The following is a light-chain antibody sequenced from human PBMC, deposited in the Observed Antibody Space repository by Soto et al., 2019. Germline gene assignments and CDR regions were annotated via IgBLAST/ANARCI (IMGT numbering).Light chain of an antibody. Sequence: QPVLTQPASVSGSPGQSITISCTGTSSDVGGNNYVSWYQHHPGKAPKLIIYDVSSRPSGVSNRFSGSKSGNTASLTISGLQAEDEADYYCSSYTSSFTLEFGGGTKVTVL. J-gene: IGLJ2*01. CDR2: DVS. CDR1: SSDVGGNNY. CDR3: SSYTSSFTLE. V-gene: IGLV2-14*03.